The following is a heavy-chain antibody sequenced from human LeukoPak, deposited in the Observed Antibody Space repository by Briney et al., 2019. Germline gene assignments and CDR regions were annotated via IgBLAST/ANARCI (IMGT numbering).Heavy chain of an antibody. CDR3: ARDQGRIQLWLRD. V-gene: IGHV3-30-3*01. Sequence: GGSLRLSCAASGFTFSSYAMHWVRQAPGKGLEWVAVISYDGSNKYYADSVKGRFTISRDNSKNTLYLQMNSLRAEDTAVYYCARDQGRIQLWLRDWGQGTLVTVSS. J-gene: IGHJ4*02. D-gene: IGHD5-18*01. CDR2: ISYDGSNK. CDR1: GFTFSSYA.